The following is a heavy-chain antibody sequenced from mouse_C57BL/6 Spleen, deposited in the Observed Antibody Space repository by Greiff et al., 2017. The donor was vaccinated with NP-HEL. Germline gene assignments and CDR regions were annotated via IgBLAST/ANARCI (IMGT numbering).Heavy chain of an antibody. J-gene: IGHJ2*01. CDR2: INPNNGGT. Sequence: VQLQQSGPELVKPGASVKISCKASGYTFTDYYMNWVKQSHGKSLEWIGDINPNNGGTSYNQKFKGKATLTVAKSSSTAYMELRSLTSEDSAVYYCASPVRGGFFDYWGQGTTLTVSS. CDR1: GYTFTDYY. CDR3: ASPVRGGFFDY. D-gene: IGHD2-14*01. V-gene: IGHV1-26*01.